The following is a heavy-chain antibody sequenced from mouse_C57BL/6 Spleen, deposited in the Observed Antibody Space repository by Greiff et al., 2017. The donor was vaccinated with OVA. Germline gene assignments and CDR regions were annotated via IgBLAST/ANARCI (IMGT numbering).Heavy chain of an antibody. J-gene: IGHJ1*03. CDR3: ARFYGNYGYFDV. CDR1: GFTFTDYY. V-gene: IGHV7-3*01. CDR2: IRNKANGYTT. Sequence: DVMLVESGGGLVQPGGSLSLSCAASGFTFTDYYMSWVRQPPGKALEWLGFIRNKANGYTTEYSASVKGRFTISRDNSQSILSLQMNALRAEDSATYYCARFYGNYGYFDVWGTGTTVTVSS. D-gene: IGHD2-1*01.